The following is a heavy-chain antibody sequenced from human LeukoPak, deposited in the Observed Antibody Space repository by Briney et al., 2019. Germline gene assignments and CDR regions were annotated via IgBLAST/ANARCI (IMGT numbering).Heavy chain of an antibody. J-gene: IGHJ4*02. V-gene: IGHV3-30*18. Sequence: PGGSLRLSCAASGFTFSSYGMHWVRQAPGKGLEWVAVISYDGSNKYYADSVKGRFTISRDNSKNTLYLQMNSLRAEDTAVYYCAKGLRQWLVPPLYFDYWGQGTLVIVSS. D-gene: IGHD6-19*01. CDR3: AKGLRQWLVPPLYFDY. CDR2: ISYDGSNK. CDR1: GFTFSSYG.